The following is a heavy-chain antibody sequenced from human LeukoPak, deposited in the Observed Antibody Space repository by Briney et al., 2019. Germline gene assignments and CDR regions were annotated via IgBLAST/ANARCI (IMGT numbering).Heavy chain of an antibody. CDR2: IYRSGST. D-gene: IGHD1-26*01. Sequence: SETLSLTCSVSGYSISTGYYWVWIRQSPGKGLEWIGSIYRSGSTNYNPSLKSRVTISVDTSNNQFSLKVSSVTAADTAVYYCAKGRTLVGGSTRSYDCWGQGTLVTVSS. J-gene: IGHJ4*02. CDR3: AKGRTLVGGSTRSYDC. CDR1: GYSISTGYY. V-gene: IGHV4-38-2*02.